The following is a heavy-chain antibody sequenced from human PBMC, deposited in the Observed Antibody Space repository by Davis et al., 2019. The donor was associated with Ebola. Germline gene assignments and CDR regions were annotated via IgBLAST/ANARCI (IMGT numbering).Heavy chain of an antibody. D-gene: IGHD6-6*01. V-gene: IGHV3-30*18. J-gene: IGHJ6*02. CDR2: ISYDGSNK. Sequence: GGSLRLSCAASGFTFSDYYMSWIRQAPGKGLEWVAVISYDGSNKYYADSVKGRFTISRDNSKNTLYLQMNSLRAEDTAVYYCAKGNIAALVYYGMDVWGQGTTVTVSS. CDR3: AKGNIAALVYYGMDV. CDR1: GFTFSDYY.